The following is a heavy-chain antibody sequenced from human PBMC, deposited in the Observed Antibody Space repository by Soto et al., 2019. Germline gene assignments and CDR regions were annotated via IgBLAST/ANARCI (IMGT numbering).Heavy chain of an antibody. J-gene: IGHJ3*02. Sequence: ASVKVSCKASGYTFTSHGISWVRQAPGQGLEWMGWVSGYNGHAKYAQKVQGRVTMTTDTPTTTAHMELRSLSSDDTAVYYCARDRDSSAWPPSVAFDIWGQGTMVTVSS. D-gene: IGHD6-19*01. V-gene: IGHV1-18*01. CDR2: VSGYNGHA. CDR1: GYTFTSHG. CDR3: ARDRDSSAWPPSVAFDI.